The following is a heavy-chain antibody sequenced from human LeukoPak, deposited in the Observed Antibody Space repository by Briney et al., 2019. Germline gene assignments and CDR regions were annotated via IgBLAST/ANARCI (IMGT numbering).Heavy chain of an antibody. Sequence: PSETLSLTCAVYGGSFSGYYWSWIRQPPGKGLEWIGEINHSGSTNYNPSLKSRATISVDTSKNQFSLKLSSVTAADTAVYYCAGVGYSYGSNYFDYWGQGTLVTVSS. J-gene: IGHJ4*02. CDR2: INHSGST. CDR3: AGVGYSYGSNYFDY. V-gene: IGHV4-34*01. CDR1: GGSFSGYY. D-gene: IGHD5-18*01.